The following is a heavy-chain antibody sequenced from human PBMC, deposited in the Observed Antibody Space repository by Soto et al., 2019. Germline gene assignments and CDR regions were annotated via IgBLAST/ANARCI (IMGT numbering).Heavy chain of an antibody. V-gene: IGHV1-3*01. Sequence: ASVKVSCKASGYTFTTYAIHWVRQAPGQRLEWMGWINAGNGDTKYSQKFQGRVTITGDTYASTAYMELSSLRSEDTAVYYCARDRGHYDFWSGYRRSHNYGMDVWGQGTTVTVSS. J-gene: IGHJ6*02. CDR1: GYTFTTYA. D-gene: IGHD3-3*01. CDR3: ARDRGHYDFWSGYRRSHNYGMDV. CDR2: INAGNGDT.